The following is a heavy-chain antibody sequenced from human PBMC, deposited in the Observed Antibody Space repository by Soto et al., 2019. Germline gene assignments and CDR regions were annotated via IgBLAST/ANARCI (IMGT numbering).Heavy chain of an antibody. J-gene: IGHJ4*02. D-gene: IGHD4-17*01. V-gene: IGHV4-30-4*01. CDR2: ISYSGTT. CDR3: ARRGFYGDYFDY. Sequence: SETLSLTCTVSGGSISSGNYYWSWIRQPPGKGLEWIGFISYSGTTHYSASLRSRVTISVDTSKNQFSLKLSSVTAADTAVYYCARRGFYGDYFDYWGPRTLVTVSS. CDR1: GGSISSGNYY.